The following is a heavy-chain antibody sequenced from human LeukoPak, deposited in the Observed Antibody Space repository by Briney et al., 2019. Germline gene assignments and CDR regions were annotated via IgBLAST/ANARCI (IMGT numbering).Heavy chain of an antibody. D-gene: IGHD3-22*01. Sequence: ASVKVSCKASGYTFTSYDINWVRQATGQGLEWMGWMNPNSGNTGYAQKFQGRVTMTRNTSISTAYMELSSLRSEDTAAYYCAKHSFITMIVVVTPMDAFDIWGQGTMVTVSS. CDR2: MNPNSGNT. J-gene: IGHJ3*02. CDR3: AKHSFITMIVVVTPMDAFDI. CDR1: GYTFTSYD. V-gene: IGHV1-8*01.